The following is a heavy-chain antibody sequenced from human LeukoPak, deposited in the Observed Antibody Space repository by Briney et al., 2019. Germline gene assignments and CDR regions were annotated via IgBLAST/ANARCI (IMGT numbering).Heavy chain of an antibody. V-gene: IGHV3-7*04. J-gene: IGHJ4*02. D-gene: IGHD2-15*01. CDR3: ARGGGSFYNY. Sequence: PGGSLRLPCAASGFTFSNAWMNWDRQAPGKGLEWVANIKQDGSERYYVDSVKGRFTISRDNAKNSLYLQMNSLRAEDTAVYYCARGGGSFYNYWGQGTLVTVSP. CDR2: IKQDGSER. CDR1: GFTFSNAW.